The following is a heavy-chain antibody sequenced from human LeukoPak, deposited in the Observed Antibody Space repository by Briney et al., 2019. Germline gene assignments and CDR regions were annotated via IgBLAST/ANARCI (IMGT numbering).Heavy chain of an antibody. CDR3: ARGGSSSGFLKFDY. D-gene: IGHD3-22*01. V-gene: IGHV4-34*01. J-gene: IGHJ4*02. CDR1: GGSFSAYY. CDR2: VNHSGST. Sequence: SETLSLTCAVYGGSFSAYYWSWIRQPPGKGLEWIGEVNHSGSTNFNPSLKSRVTISVDTSKNQFSLKLSSVTAADTAVYYCARGGSSSGFLKFDYWGQGTLVTVSS.